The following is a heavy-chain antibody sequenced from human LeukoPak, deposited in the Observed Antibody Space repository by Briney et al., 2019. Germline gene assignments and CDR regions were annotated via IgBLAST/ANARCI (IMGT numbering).Heavy chain of an antibody. J-gene: IGHJ6*03. CDR1: GGSISTTNYY. D-gene: IGHD3-3*02. Sequence: SETLSLTCTVSGGSISTTNYYWAWIRQPPGKGLEWIGNIYYSGSTYYNPSLRSRVTMSLDTSKNQFSLKLSSVTAADTAVYYCARAFYPGYYSYMAVWGKGTTVTVSS. V-gene: IGHV4-39*07. CDR3: ARAFYPGYYSYMAV. CDR2: IYYSGST.